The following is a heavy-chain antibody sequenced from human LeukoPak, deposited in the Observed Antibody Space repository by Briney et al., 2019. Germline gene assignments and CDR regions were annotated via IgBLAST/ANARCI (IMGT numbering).Heavy chain of an antibody. CDR2: LNPNSGGT. J-gene: IGHJ4*02. Sequence: ASVKVSCKASGYSFTDYYMHWVRQAPGQGLEWMGWLNPNSGGTTYAQKFQGRVTITRDTSISTAYMELSSLRSDDTAVYYCARGRDGTYLDSWGQGTLVTVSS. CDR3: ARGRDGTYLDS. V-gene: IGHV1-2*02. CDR1: GYSFTDYY. D-gene: IGHD5-24*01.